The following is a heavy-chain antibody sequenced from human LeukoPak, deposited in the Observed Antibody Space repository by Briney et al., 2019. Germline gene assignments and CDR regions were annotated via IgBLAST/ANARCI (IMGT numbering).Heavy chain of an antibody. V-gene: IGHV3-49*03. Sequence: PGRSLRLSCTASGFTFGDYAMSWFRQAPGEGLEWAGFIRSKGYGGTTEYAASVKGKLTISRDDSKSIAYLQMNSLKTEDTAVYYCTRDHLGYCSGGSCYPVYYYYMDVWGKGTTVTVSS. J-gene: IGHJ6*03. CDR1: GFTFGDYA. CDR2: IRSKGYGGTT. CDR3: TRDHLGYCSGGSCYPVYYYYMDV. D-gene: IGHD2-15*01.